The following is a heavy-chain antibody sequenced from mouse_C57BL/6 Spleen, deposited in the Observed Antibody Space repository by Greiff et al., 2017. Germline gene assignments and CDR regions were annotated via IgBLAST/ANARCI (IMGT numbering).Heavy chain of an antibody. CDR3: ARHHYCGSSYWYFDV. CDR2: INPSNGGT. CDR1: GYTFTSYW. D-gene: IGHD1-1*01. J-gene: IGHJ1*03. Sequence: QVQLQQPGTELVKPGASVKLSCKASGYTFTSYWMHWVKQRPGQGLEWIGNINPSNGGTNYNEKFKSKATLTVDKSSSTAYMQLSRLTTGDSTVYYCARHHYCGSSYWYFDVWGTGTTVTGSS. V-gene: IGHV1-53*01.